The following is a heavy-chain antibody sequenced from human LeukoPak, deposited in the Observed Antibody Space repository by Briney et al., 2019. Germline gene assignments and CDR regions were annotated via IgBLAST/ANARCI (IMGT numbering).Heavy chain of an antibody. CDR2: INPNSGGT. CDR3: TRSWIQLWTPDFDH. D-gene: IGHD5-18*01. CDR1: GYTFSGHY. J-gene: IGHJ4*02. V-gene: IGHV1-2*06. Sequence: ASVKVSCKASGYTFSGHYLHWVRQAPGQGLEWMGRINPNSGGTKYAQKFQDRVTMTSDTSVSTAYMELNGLRSDDTAIYYCTRSWIQLWTPDFDHWGQGTLVTVSS.